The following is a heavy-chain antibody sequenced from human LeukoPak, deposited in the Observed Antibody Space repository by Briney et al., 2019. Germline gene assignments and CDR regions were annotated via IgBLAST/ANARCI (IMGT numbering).Heavy chain of an antibody. D-gene: IGHD3-10*01. V-gene: IGHV4-39*01. CDR3: ASLLRGVKVDY. CDR2: IYCSGST. J-gene: IGHJ4*02. Sequence: SETLSLPCTVSGVSISSSSYYWGWIRQPPGKGLEWIGRIYCSGSTYYNPSLKRRVTISVDTSKNQFSLILSSVTAADTAVYYWASLLRGVKVDYWGQGTLVTVSS. CDR1: GVSISSSSYY.